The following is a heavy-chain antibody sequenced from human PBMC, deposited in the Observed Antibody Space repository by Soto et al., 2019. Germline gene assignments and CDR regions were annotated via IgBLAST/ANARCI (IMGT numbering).Heavy chain of an antibody. CDR2: ISSSSTI. CDR3: ARDTYSQEIEPFDY. D-gene: IGHD2-21*01. J-gene: IGHJ4*02. CDR1: GFTFSSYS. Sequence: GSLRLSCAASGFTFSSYSMNWVRQAPGKGLEWVSYISSSSTIYYADSVKGRFTISRDNAKNSLYLQMNSLRDEDTAVYYCARDTYSQEIEPFDYWGQGTLVTVSS. V-gene: IGHV3-48*02.